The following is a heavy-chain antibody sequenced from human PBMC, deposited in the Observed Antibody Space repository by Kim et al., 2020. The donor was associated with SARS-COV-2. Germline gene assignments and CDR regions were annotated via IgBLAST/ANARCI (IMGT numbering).Heavy chain of an antibody. J-gene: IGHJ6*02. CDR2: FDPEDGET. D-gene: IGHD6-13*01. V-gene: IGHV1-24*01. Sequence: ASVKVSCKFSGYTLTELSMHWVRQAPGKGLEWMGGFDPEDGETIYAQKFQGRVTMTEDTFTDTAYMELSSLRSEDTAVYYCATGIAASGYYYYGMDVWGQGTTVTVSS. CDR1: GYTLTELS. CDR3: ATGIAASGYYYYGMDV.